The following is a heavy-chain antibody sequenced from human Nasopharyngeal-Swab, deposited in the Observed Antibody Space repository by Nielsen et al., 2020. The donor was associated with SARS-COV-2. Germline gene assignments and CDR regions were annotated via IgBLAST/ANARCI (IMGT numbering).Heavy chain of an antibody. CDR3: ARAHRITIFGVVSNFDY. J-gene: IGHJ4*02. CDR1: GGSTSSGGYY. D-gene: IGHD3-3*01. CDR2: IYYSGST. Sequence: SEPLSLTFTVPGGSTSSGGYYWTWIRQHPGKGPEWIGYIYYSGSTYYNPSLNTRVTISVDTSKNQFPLKLSSVTAADTAVYYCARAHRITIFGVVSNFDYWGQGTLVTVSS. V-gene: IGHV4-31*03.